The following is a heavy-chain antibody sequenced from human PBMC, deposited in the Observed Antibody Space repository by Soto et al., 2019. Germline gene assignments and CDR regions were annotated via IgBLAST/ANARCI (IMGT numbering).Heavy chain of an antibody. D-gene: IGHD3-22*01. V-gene: IGHV4-59*01. CDR1: GGSISSYY. Sequence: SETLSLTCTVSGGSISSYYWSWIRQPPGKGLEWIGYIYYSGSTNYNPSLKSRVTISVDTSKNQFSLKLSSVTAGDTAVYDGTIVDYYDRCGFGHWGKGTLV. J-gene: IGHJ4*02. CDR3: TIVDYYDRCGFGH. CDR2: IYYSGST.